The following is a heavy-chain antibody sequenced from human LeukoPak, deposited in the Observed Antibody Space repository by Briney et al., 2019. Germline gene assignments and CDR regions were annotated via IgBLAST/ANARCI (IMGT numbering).Heavy chain of an antibody. CDR3: AREIGSSWYLSGYFDL. V-gene: IGHV4-34*01. D-gene: IGHD6-13*01. CDR1: GGSFSAYY. Sequence: SETLSLTCTVYGGSFSAYYWSWIRQPPGKGLEWIGEINHSGSTNYNPSLKSRVTISVDTSKNQFSLKLSSVTAADTAVYYCAREIGSSWYLSGYFDLWGRGTLVTVSS. J-gene: IGHJ2*01. CDR2: INHSGST.